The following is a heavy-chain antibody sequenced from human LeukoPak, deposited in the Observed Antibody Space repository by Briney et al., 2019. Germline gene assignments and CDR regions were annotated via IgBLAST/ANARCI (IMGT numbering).Heavy chain of an antibody. Sequence: ASVKVSCKASGYTFTSYGISWVRQATGQGLEWMGWMNPNSGNTGYAQKFQGRVTLTRNTSISTAYMELNSLRSEDTAVYYCARMDTAMVVAFDIWGQGTMVTVSS. V-gene: IGHV1-8*02. CDR1: GYTFTSYG. J-gene: IGHJ3*02. D-gene: IGHD5-18*01. CDR2: MNPNSGNT. CDR3: ARMDTAMVVAFDI.